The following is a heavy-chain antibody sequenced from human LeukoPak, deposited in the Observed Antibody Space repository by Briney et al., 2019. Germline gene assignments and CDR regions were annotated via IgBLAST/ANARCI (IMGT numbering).Heavy chain of an antibody. CDR1: GFIFSNYL. CDR2: MSHSGGSI. CDR3: AMALDY. Sequence: GGSLRLSCVPSGFIFSNYLMNWVRHAPGKGLEWVSGMSHSGGSIYYADSVKGRFTISRDNAKNTLYLQMDRLRVEDTAVYYCAMALDYWGQGTLVTVSS. V-gene: IGHV3-23*01. J-gene: IGHJ4*02.